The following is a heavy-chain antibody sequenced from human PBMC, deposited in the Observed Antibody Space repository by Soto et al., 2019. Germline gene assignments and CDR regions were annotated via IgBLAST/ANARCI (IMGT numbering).Heavy chain of an antibody. CDR1: GFTFSSYA. CDR3: AKDLAPRWSAVVVGDH. V-gene: IGHV3-30*04. D-gene: IGHD2-15*01. J-gene: IGHJ5*02. Sequence: GGSLRLSCAASGFTFSSYAMHWVRQAPGKGLEWVAVISYDGSNKYYADSVKGRFTISRDNSKNTLYLQMNSLRAEDTAVYYCAKDLAPRWSAVVVGDHWGQGTLVTVSS. CDR2: ISYDGSNK.